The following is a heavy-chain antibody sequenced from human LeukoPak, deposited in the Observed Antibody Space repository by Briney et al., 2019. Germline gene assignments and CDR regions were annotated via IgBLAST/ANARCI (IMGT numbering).Heavy chain of an antibody. V-gene: IGHV4-4*07. CDR2: IQASGST. CDR1: GGSINSYY. J-gene: IGHJ3*02. CDR3: GRAQWLLPPDI. D-gene: IGHD5-12*01. Sequence: SETLSLTCTVSGGSINSYYWSWIRQPAGKGLEWIGRIQASGSTTYNPSLKSRVTMSADTSKNQFSRKLSSVTAADTAIYYCGRAQWLLPPDIWGQGTMVTVSS.